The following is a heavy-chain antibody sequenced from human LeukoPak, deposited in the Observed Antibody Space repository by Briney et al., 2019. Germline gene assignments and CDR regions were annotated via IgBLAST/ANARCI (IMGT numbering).Heavy chain of an antibody. V-gene: IGHV3-74*01. CDR1: GFAFRNFW. J-gene: IGHJ4*02. Sequence: PGGSLRLSCVASGFAFRNFWMYWVRQGPGKGLVWLSRINPDGSTTTYADSVKGRSTISRDNSKNTLYLQMNSLRAEDTAVYYCASPYYYASGSFDVWGQGTLVTVSS. CDR3: ASPYYYASGSFDV. CDR2: INPDGSTT. D-gene: IGHD3-10*01.